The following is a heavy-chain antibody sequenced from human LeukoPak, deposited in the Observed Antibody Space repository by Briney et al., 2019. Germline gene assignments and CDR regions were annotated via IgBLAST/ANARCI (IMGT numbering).Heavy chain of an antibody. V-gene: IGHV4-38-2*02. J-gene: IGHJ4*02. Sequence: SETLSLTCTVSGYSISSGYYWGWIRQPPGKGLEWIGSIYHSGSTYYNPSLKSRVTISVDTSKNQFSLKLSSVTAADTAVYYCARESHYYDSSGYPDYWGQGTLVTVSS. CDR1: GYSISSGYY. CDR2: IYHSGST. CDR3: ARESHYYDSSGYPDY. D-gene: IGHD3-22*01.